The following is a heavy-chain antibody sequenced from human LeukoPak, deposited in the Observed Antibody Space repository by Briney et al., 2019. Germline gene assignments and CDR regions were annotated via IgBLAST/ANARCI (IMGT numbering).Heavy chain of an antibody. V-gene: IGHV1-69*04. Sequence: SVKVSCKASGGTFSSYAISWVRQAPGQGLEWMGRIIPILGIANYAQKFQGRVTITADKSTSTAYMELSSLRSEDTAVYYCARHQDSSSWDHYYYYYGMDVWGQGTTVTVSS. CDR3: ARHQDSSSWDHYYYYYGMDV. D-gene: IGHD6-13*01. J-gene: IGHJ6*02. CDR1: GGTFSSYA. CDR2: IIPILGIA.